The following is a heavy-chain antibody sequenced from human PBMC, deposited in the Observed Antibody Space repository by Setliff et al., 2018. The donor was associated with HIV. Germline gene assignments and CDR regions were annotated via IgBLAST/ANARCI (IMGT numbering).Heavy chain of an antibody. J-gene: IGHJ3*01. CDR1: GYTFTGYY. CDR3: ARPRVFDSFDV. Sequence: ASVKVSCKASGYTFTGYYMHWVRQAAGQGLEWMGRINHNSGGTNYAQKFQGRVTMTRDTSISTAYMEIPRLTSDDAAVYYCARPRVFDSFDVWGQGTLVTVSS. V-gene: IGHV1-2*06. CDR2: INHNSGGT.